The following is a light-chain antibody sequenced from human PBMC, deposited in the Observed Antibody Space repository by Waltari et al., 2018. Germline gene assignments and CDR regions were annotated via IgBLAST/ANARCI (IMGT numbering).Light chain of an antibody. V-gene: IGLV1-44*01. CDR3: ATWDDDLNGPI. Sequence: QSVLTQSPSASGTPGQRVTMSCSGSNSNIGANSVNWYQHLPQRAPELLIFSNDRRPSGVPDRFSGSKSGTSASLAISGLQSGDEGNYYCATWDDDLNGPIFGAGTKLT. CDR1: NSNIGANS. J-gene: IGLJ2*01. CDR2: SND.